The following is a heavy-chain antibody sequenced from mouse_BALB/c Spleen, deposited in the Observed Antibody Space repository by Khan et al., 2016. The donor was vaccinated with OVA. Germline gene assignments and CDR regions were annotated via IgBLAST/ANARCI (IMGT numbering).Heavy chain of an antibody. V-gene: IGHV9-3-1*01. CDR3: ARPPYFSYSMDH. D-gene: IGHD2-10*01. Sequence: QVQLQQSGPEMKKPGETVKISCKASGYTFTNYGMNWVKQSPGKALKWMGWINTYTGEPTYADDFKGRFAFSLETSVSTAYLQINNLKNEDTATYFCARPPYFSYSMDHWGQGTSVTVSS. J-gene: IGHJ4*01. CDR2: INTYTGEP. CDR1: GYTFTNYG.